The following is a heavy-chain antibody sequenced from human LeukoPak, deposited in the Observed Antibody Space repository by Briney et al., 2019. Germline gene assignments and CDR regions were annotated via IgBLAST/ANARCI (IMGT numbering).Heavy chain of an antibody. CDR3: AELGITMIGGV. Sequence: PGGSLRLSCAASGFTFSIYWMSWVRQAPGKGLEWVANIKQDGSEEYYVDSVKGRFTISRDNAKNSLYLQMNSLRAEDTAVYYCAELGITMIGGVWGKGTTVTISS. CDR2: IKQDGSEE. D-gene: IGHD3-10*02. CDR1: GFTFSIYW. J-gene: IGHJ6*04. V-gene: IGHV3-7*01.